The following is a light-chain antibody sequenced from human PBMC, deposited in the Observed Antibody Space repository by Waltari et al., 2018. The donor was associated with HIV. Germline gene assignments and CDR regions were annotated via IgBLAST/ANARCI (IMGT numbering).Light chain of an antibody. Sequence: EIVMTQSPATLSVSPGERATLPCRASQSVSSNLAWYQQKPGQAPRLLIYGASTRATGIPARFSGSGSGTEFTLTISSLQSEDFAVYYCQQYNNWPPVTFGQGTKAEIK. V-gene: IGKV3-15*01. CDR2: GAS. J-gene: IGKJ1*01. CDR1: QSVSSN. CDR3: QQYNNWPPVT.